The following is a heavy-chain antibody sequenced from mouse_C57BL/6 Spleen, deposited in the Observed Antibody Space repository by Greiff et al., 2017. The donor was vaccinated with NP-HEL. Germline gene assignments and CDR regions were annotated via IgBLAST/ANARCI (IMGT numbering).Heavy chain of an antibody. V-gene: IGHV1-15*01. CDR2: IDPETGGT. D-gene: IGHD1-1*01. CDR1: GYTFTDYE. Sequence: VQLQESGAELVRPGASVTLSCKASGYTFTDYEMHWVKQTPVHGLEWIGAIDPETGGTAYNQKFKGKAILTADKSSSTAYMELRSLASEDSAVYYCARRENYYYYYFDYWGQGTTLTVAS. J-gene: IGHJ2*01. CDR3: ARRENYYYYYFDY.